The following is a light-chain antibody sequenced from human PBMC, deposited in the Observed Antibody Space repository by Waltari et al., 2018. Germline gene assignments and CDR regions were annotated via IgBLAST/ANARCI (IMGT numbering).Light chain of an antibody. CDR2: EVC. V-gene: IGLV2-11*01. J-gene: IGLJ2*01. CDR3: CPFAGTATVV. CDR1: SRDVGGYNF. Sequence: QSALTQPRSVSGSPGQSVPIPCTGTSRDVGGYNFVSWYQHNPGKAPKLISYEVCKRPSGVPDRFSGSKSGNTASLTISGLQAEDEADYYCCPFAGTATVVFGGGTKLTVL.